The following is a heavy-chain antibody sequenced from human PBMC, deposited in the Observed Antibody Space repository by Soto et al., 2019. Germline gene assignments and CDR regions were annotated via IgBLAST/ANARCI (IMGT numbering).Heavy chain of an antibody. D-gene: IGHD1-26*01. CDR3: AREQSGSYRYYFDY. CDR1: GFTFSSYA. V-gene: IGHV3-30-3*01. CDR2: ISYDGSNK. J-gene: IGHJ4*02. Sequence: GGSLRLSCAASGFTFSSYAMHWARQAPGKGLEWVAVISYDGSNKYYADSVKGRFTISRDNSKNTLYLQMNSLRAEDTAVYYCAREQSGSYRYYFDYWGQGTLVTVSS.